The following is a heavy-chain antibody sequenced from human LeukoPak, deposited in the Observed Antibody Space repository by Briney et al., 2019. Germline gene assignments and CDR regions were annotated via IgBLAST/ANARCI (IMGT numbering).Heavy chain of an antibody. CDR1: GGSFSGYY. V-gene: IGHV4-59*01. D-gene: IGHD4-23*01. Sequence: KPSETLSLTCAVYGGSFSGYYWSWIRQPPGKGLEWIGYIYYSGSTNYNPSLKSRVTISVDTSKNQFSLKLSSVTAADTAVYYCASYGGKVDYWGQGTLVTVSS. CDR2: IYYSGST. J-gene: IGHJ4*02. CDR3: ASYGGKVDY.